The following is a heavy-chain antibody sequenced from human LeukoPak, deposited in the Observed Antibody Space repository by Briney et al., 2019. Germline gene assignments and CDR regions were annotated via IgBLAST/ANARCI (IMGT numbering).Heavy chain of an antibody. CDR2: IYYSGST. Sequence: SETLSLTCAVYGGSFSGYYWSWIRQPPGKGLEWIGSIYYSGSTYYNPSLKSRVTISVDTSKNQFSLKLSSVTAADTAVYYCARHFVGDYWGQGTLVTVSS. V-gene: IGHV4-34*01. J-gene: IGHJ4*02. CDR3: ARHFVGDY. D-gene: IGHD3-16*02. CDR1: GGSFSGYY.